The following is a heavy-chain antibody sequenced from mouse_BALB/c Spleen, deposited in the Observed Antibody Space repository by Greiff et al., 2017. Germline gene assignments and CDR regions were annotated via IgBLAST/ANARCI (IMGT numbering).Heavy chain of an antibody. V-gene: IGHV5-6-4*01. D-gene: IGHD2-1*01. CDR3: TRDQGNYAGLFAY. CDR2: ISSGGSYT. J-gene: IGHJ3*01. Sequence: DVMLVESGGGLVKPGGSLKLSCAASGFTFSSYTMSWVRQTPEKRLEWVATISSGGSYTYYPDSVKGRFTISRDNAKNTLYLQMSSLKSEDTAMYYCTRDQGNYAGLFAYWGQGTLVTVSA. CDR1: GFTFSSYT.